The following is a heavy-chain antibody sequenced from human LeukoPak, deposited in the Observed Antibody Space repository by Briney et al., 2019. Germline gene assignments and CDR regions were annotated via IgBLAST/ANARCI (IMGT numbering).Heavy chain of an antibody. CDR2: IYYSGST. J-gene: IGHJ3*02. Sequence: SETLSLTCTVSGGSISSSSYYGGWIRQPPGKGLEWIGSIYYSGSTYYNPSLKSRVTISVDTSKNQFSLKLSSVTAADTAVYYCARTLTRSRAFDIWGQGTMVTVSS. CDR1: GGSISSSSYY. CDR3: ARTLTRSRAFDI. V-gene: IGHV4-39*01. D-gene: IGHD3-16*01.